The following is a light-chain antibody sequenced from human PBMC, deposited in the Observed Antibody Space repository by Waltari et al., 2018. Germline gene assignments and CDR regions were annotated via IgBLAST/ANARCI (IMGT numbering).Light chain of an antibody. CDR2: EAS. CDR1: LCVSTW. Sequence: IQMTQSPSTLSASVGDRVTITCRASLCVSTWLAWYQQKPGKAPKLLISEASNLESGVPSRFRGSGSGTEVTLTISSLQPDDFATYFCQQYNSFSRTFGQGTKVEIK. CDR3: QQYNSFSRT. V-gene: IGKV1-5*03. J-gene: IGKJ1*01.